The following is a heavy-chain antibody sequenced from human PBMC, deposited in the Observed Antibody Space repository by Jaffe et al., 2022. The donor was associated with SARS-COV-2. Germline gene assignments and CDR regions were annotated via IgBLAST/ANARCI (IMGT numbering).Heavy chain of an antibody. J-gene: IGHJ3*02. CDR2: ISGSGGST. Sequence: EVQLLESGGGLVQPGGSLRLSCAASGFTFSSYAMSWVRQAPGKGLEWVSAISGSGGSTYYADSVKGRFTISRDNSKNTLYLQMNSLRAEDTAVYYCAKAWDTNDYGEALDAFDIWGQGTMVTVSS. V-gene: IGHV3-23*01. CDR1: GFTFSSYA. D-gene: IGHD4-17*01. CDR3: AKAWDTNDYGEALDAFDI.